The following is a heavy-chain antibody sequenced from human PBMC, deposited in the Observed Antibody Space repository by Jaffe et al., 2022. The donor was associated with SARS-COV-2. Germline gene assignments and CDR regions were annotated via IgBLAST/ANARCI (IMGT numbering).Heavy chain of an antibody. J-gene: IGHJ4*02. D-gene: IGHD3-22*01. CDR1: GFTFSSYW. CDR3: ASLTYYYDSSGYYYDRLLGYFDY. CDR2: IKQDGSEK. Sequence: EVQLVESGGGLVQPGGSLRLSCAASGFTFSSYWMSWVRQAPGKGLEWVANIKQDGSEKYYVDSVKGRFTISRDNAKNSLYLQMNSLRAEDTAVYYCASLTYYYDSSGYYYDRLLGYFDYWGQGTLVTVSS. V-gene: IGHV3-7*01.